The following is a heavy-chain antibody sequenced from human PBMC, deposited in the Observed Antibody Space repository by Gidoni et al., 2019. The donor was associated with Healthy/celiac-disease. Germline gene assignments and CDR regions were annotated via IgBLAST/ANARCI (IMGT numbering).Heavy chain of an antibody. Sequence: QFQLVQSGAEVKKPVSSVKVSCKASGGTFSSYTISWVRQAPGQGLEWMGRIIPILGIANYAQKFQGRVTITADKSTSTAYMELSSLRAEDTAVYYCASADIVATRNDYWGQGTLVTVSS. CDR2: IIPILGIA. CDR3: ASADIVATRNDY. D-gene: IGHD5-12*01. J-gene: IGHJ4*02. V-gene: IGHV1-69*02. CDR1: GGTFSSYT.